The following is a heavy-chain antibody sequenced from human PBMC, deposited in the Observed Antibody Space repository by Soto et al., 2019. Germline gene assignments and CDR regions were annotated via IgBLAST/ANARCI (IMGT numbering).Heavy chain of an antibody. J-gene: IGHJ4*02. CDR2: INSDGSST. CDR3: ARVRYFDWLPHS. CDR1: VVTFSSYW. V-gene: IGHV3-74*01. Sequence: EVHLVESGGGLVQPGGSLRLSCAAAVVTFSSYWMHWVRQAPGKWLVWVSRINSDGSSTSYADSVKGRFTISRDNAKNTLYLQMNSLRAEDTAVYYCARVRYFDWLPHSWGQGTLVTVSS. D-gene: IGHD3-9*01.